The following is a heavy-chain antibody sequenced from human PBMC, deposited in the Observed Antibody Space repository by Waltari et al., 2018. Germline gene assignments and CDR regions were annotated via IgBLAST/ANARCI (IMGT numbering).Heavy chain of an antibody. CDR1: GASVTGDW. D-gene: IGHD6-25*01. CDR2: IYHSGSN. Sequence: QVHLQESGPGLVKPSGTLSLTCEVSGASVTGDWWGWVRQPPGKGLEWIGEIYHSGSNNYNPSLNSRLARSVDKSKNEFSLKLTSVTAADTAVYYCARWSARISQREFYFDYWGQGILVTISS. V-gene: IGHV4-4*02. J-gene: IGHJ4*02. CDR3: ARWSARISQREFYFDY.